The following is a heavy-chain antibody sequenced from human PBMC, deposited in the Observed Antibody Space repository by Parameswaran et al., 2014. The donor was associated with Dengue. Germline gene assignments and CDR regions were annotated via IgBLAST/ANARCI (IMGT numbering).Heavy chain of an antibody. Sequence: AGGSLRLSCAASGFTFTGYSMNWVRQAPGKGLEWVSSISSHSNYIYYADSVRGRFTISRDNAKHSVYLQMDSLSPDDTAVYYCARPQYSSSVIKIDGMDVWGQGTTVTVSS. CDR1: GFTFTGYS. CDR2: ISSHSNYI. D-gene: IGHD6-6*01. J-gene: IGHJ6*02. CDR3: ARPQYSSSVIKIDGMDV. V-gene: IGHV3-21*01.